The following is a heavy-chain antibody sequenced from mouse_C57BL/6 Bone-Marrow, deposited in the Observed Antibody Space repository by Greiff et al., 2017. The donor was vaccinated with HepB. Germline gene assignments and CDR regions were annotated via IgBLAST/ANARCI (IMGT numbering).Heavy chain of an antibody. CDR3: AAPPPLDSSGYGFAY. CDR1: GYSITSGYY. CDR2: ISYDGSN. J-gene: IGHJ3*01. Sequence: EVKLQESGPGLVKPSQSLSLTCSVTGYSITSGYYWNWIRQFPGNKLEWMGYISYDGSNNYNPSLKNRISITRDTSKNQFFLKLNTVTTEDTATYYCAAPPPLDSSGYGFAYWGQGTLVTVSA. V-gene: IGHV3-6*01. D-gene: IGHD3-2*02.